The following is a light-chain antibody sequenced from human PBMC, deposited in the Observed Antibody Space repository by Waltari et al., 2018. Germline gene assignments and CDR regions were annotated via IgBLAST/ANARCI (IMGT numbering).Light chain of an antibody. CDR1: SSVVGRYNL. Sequence: QCALTPPASVSGSPGQSITISCTGTSSVVGRYNLFSWYQQHPGKAPKLMIYEASKRPSVVSNRFSGSKSGNTASLTISGLQAEDEADYYCSSYAGNCNLVVFGGGTKLTVL. CDR2: EAS. J-gene: IGLJ2*01. CDR3: SSYAGNCNLVV. V-gene: IGLV2-23*01.